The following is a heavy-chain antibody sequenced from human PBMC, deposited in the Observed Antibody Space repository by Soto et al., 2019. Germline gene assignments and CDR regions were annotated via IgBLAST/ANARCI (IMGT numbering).Heavy chain of an antibody. CDR3: ARINYYDSSGYYPGGFDY. J-gene: IGHJ4*02. D-gene: IGHD3-22*01. CDR2: IKQDGSEK. Sequence: GGALRLACASSVCTFSSYWMSWVRQAPGKGLEWVANIKQDGSEKYYVDSVKGRFTISRDNAKNSLYLQMNSLRAEDTAVYYCARINYYDSSGYYPGGFDYWGQGTLVTVSS. V-gene: IGHV3-7*01. CDR1: VCTFSSYW.